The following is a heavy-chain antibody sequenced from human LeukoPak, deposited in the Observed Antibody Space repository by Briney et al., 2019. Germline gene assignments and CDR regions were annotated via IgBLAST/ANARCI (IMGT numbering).Heavy chain of an antibody. CDR3: ARQPRGRGYYYYMDV. CDR2: IYYSGST. Sequence: SETLSLTCTVSGYSISSGYYWGWIRQPPGKGVEWIGSIYYSGSTYYNPSLKSRVTISVDTSKNQFSLKLSSVTAADTAVYYCARQPRGRGYYYYMDVWGKGTTVTISS. V-gene: IGHV4-38-2*02. CDR1: GYSISSGYY. D-gene: IGHD1-26*01. J-gene: IGHJ6*03.